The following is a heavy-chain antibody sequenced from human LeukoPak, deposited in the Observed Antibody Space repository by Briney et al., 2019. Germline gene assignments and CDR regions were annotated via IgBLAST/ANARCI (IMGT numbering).Heavy chain of an antibody. D-gene: IGHD5-24*01. CDR3: ARAGDGYNDAFDI. J-gene: IGHJ3*02. V-gene: IGHV3-21*01. Sequence: GGSLRLSCAASGFTFSSYEMHWVRQAPGKGLEWVSSISSSSSYIYYADSVKGRFTISRDNAKNSLYLQINSLRAEDTAVYYCARAGDGYNDAFDIWGQGTMVTVSS. CDR2: ISSSSSYI. CDR1: GFTFSSYE.